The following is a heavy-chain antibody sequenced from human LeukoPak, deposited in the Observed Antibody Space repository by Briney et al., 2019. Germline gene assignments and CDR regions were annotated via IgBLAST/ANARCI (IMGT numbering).Heavy chain of an antibody. D-gene: IGHD3-22*01. CDR2: IYYSGST. Sequence: PSETLSLTCTVSGGSISSYYWSWIRQPPGKGLEWIGYIYYSGSTNYNPSLKSRVTISVDTSKNQFSLKLSSVTAADTAVYYCARRPSYYDSSGYAHFDYWGQGTLVTVSS. J-gene: IGHJ4*02. CDR1: GGSISSYY. V-gene: IGHV4-59*08. CDR3: ARRPSYYDSSGYAHFDY.